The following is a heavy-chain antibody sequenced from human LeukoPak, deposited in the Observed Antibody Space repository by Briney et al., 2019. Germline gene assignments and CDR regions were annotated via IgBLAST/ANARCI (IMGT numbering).Heavy chain of an antibody. Sequence: GGTLRLSCEVSGFTFSSYGMHWVRQAPGKGLEWVAVIWYDGSNKYYADSVKGRFTISRDNSKNTLYLQMNSLRAEDTAVYYCASLTYCPIIDIWGQGTMVTVSS. CDR2: IWYDGSNK. V-gene: IGHV3-33*08. D-gene: IGHD3-16*01. J-gene: IGHJ3*02. CDR3: ASLTYCPIIDI. CDR1: GFTFSSYG.